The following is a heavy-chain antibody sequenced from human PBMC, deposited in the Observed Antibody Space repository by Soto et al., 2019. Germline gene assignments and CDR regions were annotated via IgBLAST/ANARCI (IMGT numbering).Heavy chain of an antibody. Sequence: QVQLVQSGAEVKKPGASVKVSCKASGYTFTSYDINWVRQATGQGLEWMGWMNPNSGNTGYAQKFQGRVTMTRNTSISTAYMELSSLRSEDTAVYYCAREAGGLREGYSSSSNHYYMDVWGKGTTVTVSS. CDR2: MNPNSGNT. D-gene: IGHD6-6*01. V-gene: IGHV1-8*01. J-gene: IGHJ6*03. CDR1: GYTFTSYD. CDR3: AREAGGLREGYSSSSNHYYMDV.